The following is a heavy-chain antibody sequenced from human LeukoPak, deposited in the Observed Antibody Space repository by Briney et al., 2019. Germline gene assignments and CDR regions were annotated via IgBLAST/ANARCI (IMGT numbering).Heavy chain of an antibody. Sequence: PGGSLRLSCAASGFTFSIYGMNWVRQAPGEGLEWVASISSDSTNIYYTDSAKGRFTISRDNAKNSLYLQMNSLILEDTAVYYCARDGSGSGDYWGQGTLVTVSS. CDR3: ARDGSGSGDY. CDR2: ISSDSTNI. J-gene: IGHJ4*02. D-gene: IGHD2-15*01. V-gene: IGHV3-21*01. CDR1: GFTFSIYG.